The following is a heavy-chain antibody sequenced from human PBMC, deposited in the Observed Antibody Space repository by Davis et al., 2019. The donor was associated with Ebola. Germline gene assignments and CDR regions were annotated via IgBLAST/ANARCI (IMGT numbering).Heavy chain of an antibody. CDR1: GYTFTGYY. Sequence: ASVKVSCKASGYTFTGYYMHWVRQAPGQGLEWMGIINPSGGSTSYAQKFQGRVTMTRDTSTSTVYMELSSLRSEDTAVYYCARATVTTPPHYYYYYMDVWGKGTTVTVSS. J-gene: IGHJ6*03. CDR3: ARATVTTPPHYYYYYMDV. CDR2: INPSGGST. V-gene: IGHV1-46*01. D-gene: IGHD4-17*01.